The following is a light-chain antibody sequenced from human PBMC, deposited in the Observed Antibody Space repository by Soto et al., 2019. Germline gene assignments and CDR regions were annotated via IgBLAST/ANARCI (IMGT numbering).Light chain of an antibody. V-gene: IGLV2-14*01. CDR1: SSDVGGYNY. CDR2: EVS. J-gene: IGLJ2*01. CDR3: SSYTSSSTRVV. Sequence: QSALTQPASVSGSPGQSITISCTGTSSDVGGYNYVSWYQQHPCKAPKLMIYEVSNRPSGVSNRFSGSKSGNTASLTISGLQAEDEADYYCSSYTSSSTRVVFGGGTKLTVL.